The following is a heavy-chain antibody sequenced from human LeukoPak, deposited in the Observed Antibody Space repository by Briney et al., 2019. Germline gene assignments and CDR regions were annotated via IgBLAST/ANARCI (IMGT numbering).Heavy chain of an antibody. Sequence: ASVRVSCKASGYTFTSYDINWVRQATGQGLEWMGWMNPNSGNTGYAQKFQGRVTMTRNTSISTAYMELSSLRSEDTAVYYCARGPNYYYGSGSYGYYFDYWGQGTLVTVSS. V-gene: IGHV1-8*01. CDR2: MNPNSGNT. CDR1: GYTFTSYD. CDR3: ARGPNYYYGSGSYGYYFDY. D-gene: IGHD3-10*01. J-gene: IGHJ4*02.